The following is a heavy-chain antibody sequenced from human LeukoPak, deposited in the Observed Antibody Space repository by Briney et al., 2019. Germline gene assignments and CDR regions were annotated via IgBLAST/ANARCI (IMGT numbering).Heavy chain of an antibody. CDR1: GGSISSYY. D-gene: IGHD6-6*01. J-gene: IGHJ5*01. CDR3: ARMGGQLQERVATNWFDS. V-gene: IGHV4-59*08. CDR2: IYYSGST. Sequence: SETLSLTCSISGGSISSYYWSWIRQPPGKGLEWIGYIYYSGSTNYNPSLKSRVTISVDTSKNQFSLKLSSVTAADTAVYYCARMGGQLQERVATNWFDSWGQGTLVTVSS.